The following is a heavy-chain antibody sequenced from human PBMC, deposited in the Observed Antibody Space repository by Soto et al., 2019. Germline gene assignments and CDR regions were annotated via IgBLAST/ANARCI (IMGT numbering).Heavy chain of an antibody. CDR3: ARGRPSTSCWCDAFDI. Sequence: ASVKVSCKASGYTFTSYDINWVRQATGQGLEWMGWMNPNSGNTGYAQKFQGRVTMTRNTSISTAYMELSSLRSEDTAVYYCARGRPSTSCWCDAFDIRGQGTMVTVSS. V-gene: IGHV1-8*01. D-gene: IGHD2-2*01. CDR2: MNPNSGNT. CDR1: GYTFTSYD. J-gene: IGHJ3*02.